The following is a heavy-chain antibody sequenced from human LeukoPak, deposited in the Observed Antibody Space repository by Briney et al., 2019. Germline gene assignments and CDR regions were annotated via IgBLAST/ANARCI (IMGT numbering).Heavy chain of an antibody. CDR3: ARLFDGVTTFDY. D-gene: IGHD1-1*01. V-gene: IGHV3-7*01. J-gene: IGHJ4*02. CDR2: MNEGGSHI. Sequence: GGSLRLSCAASGFNFGVFWMSWVRQAPGRGLQWVASMNEGGSHIYYEDSVKGRFTISRDNARKSLFLQMNSLRAEDTAVYYCARLFDGVTTFDYWGQGTLVTVSS. CDR1: GFNFGVFW.